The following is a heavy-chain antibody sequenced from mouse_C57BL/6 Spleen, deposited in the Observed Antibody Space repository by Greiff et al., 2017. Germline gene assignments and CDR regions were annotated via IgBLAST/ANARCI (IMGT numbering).Heavy chain of an antibody. CDR2: ISSGGSYT. CDR3: ARRSYYDCGFAY. D-gene: IGHD2-4*01. J-gene: IGHJ3*01. CDR1: GFTFSSYG. V-gene: IGHV5-6*01. Sequence: EVQLVESGGDLVKPGGSLKLSCAASGFTFSSYGMSWVRQTPDKRLEWVATISSGGSYTYYPDSVQGRFTITTDNANNTLYLQMSSLKSEDTAMYWGARRSYYDCGFAYWGQGTLVTVSA.